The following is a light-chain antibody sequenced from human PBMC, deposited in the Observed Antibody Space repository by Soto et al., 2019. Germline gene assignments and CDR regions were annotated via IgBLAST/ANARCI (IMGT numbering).Light chain of an antibody. CDR1: SSNIGSNY. J-gene: IGLJ2*01. CDR2: RNN. CDR3: AAWDDSLSGVV. Sequence: QSALTQPPSASGTPGPRVTISCSGSSSNIGSNYVFWYQHLPGTAPKLLIYRNNQRPSGVPDRFSGSKSGTSASLAISGLRSEDETDYYCAAWDDSLSGVVFGGGTKLTVL. V-gene: IGLV1-47*01.